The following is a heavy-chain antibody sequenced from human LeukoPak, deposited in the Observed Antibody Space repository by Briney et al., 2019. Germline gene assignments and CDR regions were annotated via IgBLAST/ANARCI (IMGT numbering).Heavy chain of an antibody. V-gene: IGHV3-11*04. CDR2: ISSSSSTI. D-gene: IGHD3-9*01. Sequence: KPGGSLRLSCAASGFTFSDYYMSWIRQAPGKGLEWVSSISSSSSTIYYADSVKGRFTISRDNAKKSLYLQMNSLRDEDTAVYYCARGYYDILTGYYPYFDNWGQGTLVTVSS. CDR3: ARGYYDILTGYYPYFDN. CDR1: GFTFSDYY. J-gene: IGHJ4*02.